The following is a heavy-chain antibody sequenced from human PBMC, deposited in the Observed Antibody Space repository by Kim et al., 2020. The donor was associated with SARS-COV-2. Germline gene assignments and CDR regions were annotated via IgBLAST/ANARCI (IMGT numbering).Heavy chain of an antibody. D-gene: IGHD2-2*02. V-gene: IGHV3-30*02. Sequence: GGSLRLSCVASGLSFASRDVSWVRQAPGRGPEWVASMWTNGRNHRNEEYVESLRGRFTISGDTRRNTMYLQMNSLRVEDTAVYYCATMDGGYAYTYGPFDNWGRGTLVTVSS. CDR1: GLSFASRD. CDR2: MWTNGRNHRNE. CDR3: ATMDGGYAYTYGPFDN. J-gene: IGHJ4*02.